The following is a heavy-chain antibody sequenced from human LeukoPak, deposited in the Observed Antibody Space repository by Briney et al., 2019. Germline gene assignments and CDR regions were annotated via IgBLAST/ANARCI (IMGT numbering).Heavy chain of an antibody. CDR3: VVIPVVTAIPQ. CDR1: GYTFTSYG. V-gene: IGHV1-18*01. Sequence: ASVKVSCKASGYTFTSYGISWVRQAPGQGLEWMGWISAYNGNTNYAQKLQGRVTMTRDTSTSTVYMELSSLRSEDTAVYYCVVIPVVTAIPQWGQGTLVTVSS. CDR2: ISAYNGNT. D-gene: IGHD2-21*02. J-gene: IGHJ4*02.